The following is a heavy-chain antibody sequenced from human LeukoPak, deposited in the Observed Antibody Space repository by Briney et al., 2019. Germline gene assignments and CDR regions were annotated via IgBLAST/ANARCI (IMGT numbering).Heavy chain of an antibody. CDR1: GFTFSSYW. V-gene: IGHV3-7*01. CDR3: ARDRIDFWSGYPV. D-gene: IGHD3-3*01. J-gene: IGHJ3*01. Sequence: PGGSLRLSCAASGFTFSSYWMSWVRQAPGKGLEWVANIKQDGSEKYYVDSVKGRFTISRDNAKNSLYLQMNSLRAEDTAVYYCARDRIDFWSGYPVWGQGTMVTVSS. CDR2: IKQDGSEK.